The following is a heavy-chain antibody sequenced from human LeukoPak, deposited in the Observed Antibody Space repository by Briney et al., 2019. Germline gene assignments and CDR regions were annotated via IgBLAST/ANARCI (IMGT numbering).Heavy chain of an antibody. CDR3: ARVGGGNYYYYGMDV. D-gene: IGHD2-15*01. V-gene: IGHV4-59*08. CDR1: GGSISSYY. J-gene: IGHJ6*02. Sequence: SETLSLTCTVSGGSISSYYWSWIRQPPGKGLEWIGYIYYSGGTNYNPSLKSRVTISVDTSKNQFSLRLSSVTAGDTAVYYCARVGGGNYYYYGMDVWGQGTTVTVSS. CDR2: IYYSGGT.